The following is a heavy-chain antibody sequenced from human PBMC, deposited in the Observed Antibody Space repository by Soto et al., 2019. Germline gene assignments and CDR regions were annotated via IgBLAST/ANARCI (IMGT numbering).Heavy chain of an antibody. D-gene: IGHD5-18*01. V-gene: IGHV3-23*01. CDR2: IGGGADST. Sequence: EEPLLESGGGLVQPGGSLRLSCAGSGITINEYAMSWVRQAPGKGLEWVSAIGGGADSTDYADSVKGRFTISRDNSKNTLNLQMNSLRVEDTAVYYCAKYLRGFSYVRVGYWGQGTLVTVAS. CDR3: AKYLRGFSYVRVGY. CDR1: GITINEYA. J-gene: IGHJ4*02.